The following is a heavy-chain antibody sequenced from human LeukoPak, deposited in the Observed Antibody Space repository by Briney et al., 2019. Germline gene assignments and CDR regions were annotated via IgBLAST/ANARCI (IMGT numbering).Heavy chain of an antibody. CDR2: THANSGKA. J-gene: IGHJ4*02. D-gene: IGHD4-23*01. Sequence: ASVSVSCTTSGYTFRDYEINWMRQAPGPGNEWEAWTHANSGKAGRAQKFQGRVTLTRDTSTEKAFMELSGLTSDDSATYFCARGHYGGNRYFDKWGEGTLVTVS. CDR1: GYTFRDYE. V-gene: IGHV1-8*01. CDR3: ARGHYGGNRYFDK.